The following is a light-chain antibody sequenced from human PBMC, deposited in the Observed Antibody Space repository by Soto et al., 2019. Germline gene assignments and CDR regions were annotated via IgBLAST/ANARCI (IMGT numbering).Light chain of an antibody. CDR2: DAS. Sequence: DIQMTQSPPSLSASVGDRVTITCQASQDIRNYLNWYQQKPGKAPKLLIYDASNLETGVPSRFSGSGSVTDFTFTISSLQPEDVATYYCQHYDALPFFGPGTKVYIK. CDR3: QHYDALPF. J-gene: IGKJ3*01. V-gene: IGKV1-33*01. CDR1: QDIRNY.